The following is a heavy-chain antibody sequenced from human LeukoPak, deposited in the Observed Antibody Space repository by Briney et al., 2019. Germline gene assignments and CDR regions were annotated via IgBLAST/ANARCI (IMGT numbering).Heavy chain of an antibody. Sequence: GGSLRLSCAASGITFSSYGMSWVRQVPGKGLEWVSSISSSSSYIYYADSVKGRFTISRDNAKNSLYLQMNSLRAEDTAVYYCARDSSSAYYYYMDVWGKGTTVTVSS. V-gene: IGHV3-21*01. CDR1: GITFSSYG. J-gene: IGHJ6*03. CDR2: ISSSSSYI. D-gene: IGHD6-13*01. CDR3: ARDSSSAYYYYMDV.